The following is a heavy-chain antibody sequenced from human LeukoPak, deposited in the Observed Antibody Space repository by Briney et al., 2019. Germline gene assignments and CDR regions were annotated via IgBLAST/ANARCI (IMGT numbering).Heavy chain of an antibody. CDR2: ISSAGSYI. D-gene: IGHD5-18*01. V-gene: IGHV3-21*01. CDR1: GLIFSSYS. Sequence: GGSLRLSCAASGLIFSSYSMNWVRPAPGKGLEWVSSISSAGSYIYYADSVKGRFTISRDNAKNSLYLQMNGLRAEDTAVYYCARGLSYADYWGQGTLVTVSS. J-gene: IGHJ4*02. CDR3: ARGLSYADY.